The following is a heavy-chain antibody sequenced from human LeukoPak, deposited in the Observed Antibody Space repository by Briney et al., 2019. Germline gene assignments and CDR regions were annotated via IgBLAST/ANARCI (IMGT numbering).Heavy chain of an antibody. Sequence: GGSLRLSCAASGFTFSSYSMNWVRQAPGKGLEWVSSMSSSSSYIYYADSVKGRFTISRDNAKNSLYLQMNSLRAEDTAVYYCARDSYLPAASYNWFDPWGQGTLVTVSS. D-gene: IGHD2-2*01. V-gene: IGHV3-21*01. J-gene: IGHJ5*02. CDR1: GFTFSSYS. CDR3: ARDSYLPAASYNWFDP. CDR2: MSSSSSYI.